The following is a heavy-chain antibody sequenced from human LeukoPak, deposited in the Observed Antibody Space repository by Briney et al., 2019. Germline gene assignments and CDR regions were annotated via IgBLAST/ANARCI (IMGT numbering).Heavy chain of an antibody. D-gene: IGHD6-13*01. Sequence: SETLSLTCTVSGGSMSSYYWTWIRQPPGKGLEWIGYTYYRGGTNYNPSLKSRVSISVDTSKNQFSLKLSSVTAADTGVYYCARVVSSWSQLDYWGQGTLVTVSS. J-gene: IGHJ4*02. V-gene: IGHV4-59*01. CDR3: ARVVSSWSQLDY. CDR1: GGSMSSYY. CDR2: TYYRGGT.